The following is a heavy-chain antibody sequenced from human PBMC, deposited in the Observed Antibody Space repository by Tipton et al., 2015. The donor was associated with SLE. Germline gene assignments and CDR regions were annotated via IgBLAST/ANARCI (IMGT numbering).Heavy chain of an antibody. Sequence: TLSLTCTISGGSISTYFWSWIRQPPGKGLEWIGYVYYSGSTHYNPSLTSRVSMSVDTPKNQFSLKLTSVTAADTAVYYCARLEDPFGIFGVPKGWFDPWGQGTLVTVSS. D-gene: IGHD3-3*02. J-gene: IGHJ5*02. V-gene: IGHV4-59*01. CDR1: GGSISTYF. CDR2: VYYSGST. CDR3: ARLEDPFGIFGVPKGWFDP.